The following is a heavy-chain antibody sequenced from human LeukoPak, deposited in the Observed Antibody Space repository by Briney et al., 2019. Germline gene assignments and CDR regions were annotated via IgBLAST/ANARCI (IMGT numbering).Heavy chain of an antibody. CDR3: ASVIRYFGWLGAFDI. CDR1: GFTFSSNA. D-gene: IGHD3-9*01. CDR2: ISGSGGST. J-gene: IGHJ3*02. Sequence: GGSLRLSCAASGFTFSSNAISWVRQAPGKGLEWDSAISGSGGSTYYADSVKGRFTISRDNSKNTLYLQMNSLRAEDTAVYYCASVIRYFGWLGAFDIWGQGTMVTVS. V-gene: IGHV3-23*01.